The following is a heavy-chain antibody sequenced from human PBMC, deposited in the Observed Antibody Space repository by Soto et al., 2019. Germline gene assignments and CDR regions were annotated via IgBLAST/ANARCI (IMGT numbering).Heavy chain of an antibody. CDR1: GFTFSTYG. Sequence: QVQLVESGGGVVQPGRSLRLSCAASGFTFSTYGMHWVRQAPGKGLEWVAVISYDGNNKYYADSVKGRFTISRDSSENTLYLHMNSLRAEDTAVYYCAKSVYNWNDGFFDYWGQGTLVTVSS. CDR2: ISYDGNNK. CDR3: AKSVYNWNDGFFDY. D-gene: IGHD1-1*01. J-gene: IGHJ4*02. V-gene: IGHV3-30*18.